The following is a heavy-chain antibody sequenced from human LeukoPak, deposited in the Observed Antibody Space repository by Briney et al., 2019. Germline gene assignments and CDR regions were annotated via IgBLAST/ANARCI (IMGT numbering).Heavy chain of an antibody. D-gene: IGHD3-3*01. Sequence: GGSLRLSCAASGFTFSDYYMSWIRQAPGKGLEWVSYISSSGSTIYYADSVKGRFTISRDNARNSLYLQMNSLRAEDTAVYYCAREANYDFWSGYYSSGYYGMDVWGQGTTVTVSS. V-gene: IGHV3-11*01. CDR3: AREANYDFWSGYYSSGYYGMDV. CDR2: ISSSGSTI. CDR1: GFTFSDYY. J-gene: IGHJ6*02.